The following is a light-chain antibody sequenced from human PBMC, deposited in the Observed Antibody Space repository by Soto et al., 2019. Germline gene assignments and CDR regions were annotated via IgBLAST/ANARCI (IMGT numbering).Light chain of an antibody. CDR1: QSISSW. CDR2: DAS. V-gene: IGKV1-5*01. J-gene: IGKJ1*01. Sequence: DIQMTQSPSTLSASVGDRTTITCRASQSISSWLAWYQQKPGKAPQLLIYDASILESGAPSRFSGSESGTEFTLTITRLEPDEFATYYRQQYSSHGTFGQGTKVDIK. CDR3: QQYSSHGT.